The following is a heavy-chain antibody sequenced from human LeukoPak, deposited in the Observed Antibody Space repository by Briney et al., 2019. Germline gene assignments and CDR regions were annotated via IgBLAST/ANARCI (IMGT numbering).Heavy chain of an antibody. J-gene: IGHJ3*02. D-gene: IGHD1-1*01. CDR1: GYSISSGYY. Sequence: SETLSLTXAVSGYSISSGYYWGWIRQPPGKGLEWIGSIYHSGSTYYNPSLKSRVTISVDTSKNQFSLKLSSVTAADTAVYYCALSTGYGGAFDIWGQGTMVTVSS. CDR2: IYHSGST. V-gene: IGHV4-38-2*01. CDR3: ALSTGYGGAFDI.